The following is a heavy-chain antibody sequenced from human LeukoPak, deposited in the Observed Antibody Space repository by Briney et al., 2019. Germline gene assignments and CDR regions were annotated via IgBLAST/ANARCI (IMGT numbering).Heavy chain of an antibody. CDR2: ISGSGGST. D-gene: IGHD3-10*01. J-gene: IGHJ3*02. CDR3: AKAGERITMVRGQGAFDI. V-gene: IGHV3-23*01. Sequence: GSLRLSCAASGFTFSSYGMSWVRQAPGKGLEWVSAISGSGGSTYYADSVKGRFTISRDNSKNTLYLQMNSLRAEDTAVYYCAKAGERITMVRGQGAFDIWGQGTMVTVSS. CDR1: GFTFSSYG.